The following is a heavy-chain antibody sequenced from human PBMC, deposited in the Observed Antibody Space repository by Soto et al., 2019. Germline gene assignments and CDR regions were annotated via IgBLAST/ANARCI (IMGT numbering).Heavy chain of an antibody. CDR1: GYTLTSYG. CDR3: XXXXXXGXXXYGGDY. J-gene: IGHJ4*02. V-gene: IGHV1-18*01. Sequence: QVQLVQSGAEVKEPGASVKVSCKASGYTLTSYGISWVRQXPGXGLXXMGWISTYNSDTKYAHKFQDRVTMTTDTSTXXXXXXXXXXXXXXXXXXXXXXXXXXGXXXYGGDYWGQGTLVTVSS. D-gene: IGHD4-17*01. CDR2: ISTYNSDT.